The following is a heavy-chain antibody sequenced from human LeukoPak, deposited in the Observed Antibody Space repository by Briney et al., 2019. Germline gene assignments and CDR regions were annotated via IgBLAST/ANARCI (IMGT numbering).Heavy chain of an antibody. CDR2: IRSKTDGGTT. J-gene: IGHJ4*02. V-gene: IGHV3-15*01. Sequence: GGSLRLSCAASGFTFSNAWMSWVRQAPGKGLEWVGRIRSKTDGGTTDYAAPVKGRFTISRDDSKNTLYLQMNSLKTEDTAVYYCATTSDYGDHKRWGQGTLVTVSS. CDR3: ATTSDYGDHKR. D-gene: IGHD4-17*01. CDR1: GFTFSNAW.